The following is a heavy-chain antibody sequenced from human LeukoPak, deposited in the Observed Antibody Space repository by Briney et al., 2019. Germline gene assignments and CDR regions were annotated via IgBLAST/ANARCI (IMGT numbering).Heavy chain of an antibody. D-gene: IGHD3-10*01. CDR2: INHSGST. J-gene: IGHJ5*02. CDR1: GGSFSGYY. CDR3: ARAGGELLWFGELDFSFDP. Sequence: SETLSLTCAAYGGSFSGYYWSWIRQPPGKGLEWIGEINHSGSTNYNPSLKSRVTISVDTSKNQFSLKLSSVTAADTAVYYCARAGGELLWFGELDFSFDPWGQGTLVTVSS. V-gene: IGHV4-34*01.